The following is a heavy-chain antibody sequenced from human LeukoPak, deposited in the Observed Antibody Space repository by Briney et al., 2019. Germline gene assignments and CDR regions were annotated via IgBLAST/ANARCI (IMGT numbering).Heavy chain of an antibody. J-gene: IGHJ4*02. CDR3: ARDWGTERIIADN. Sequence: ASVKVSCKSSGYTFSRYGISWLRQAPAQGLEWMGWITPDKGKTEYAQKFQGRLTMTTDTSTSTGYMELRNLRSDDTAVYYCARDWGTERIIADNWGQGTLLTVSS. D-gene: IGHD2/OR15-2a*01. V-gene: IGHV1-18*01. CDR1: GYTFSRYG. CDR2: ITPDKGKT.